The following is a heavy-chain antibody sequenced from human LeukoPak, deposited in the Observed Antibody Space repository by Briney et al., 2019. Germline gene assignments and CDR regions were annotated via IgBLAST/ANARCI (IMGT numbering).Heavy chain of an antibody. CDR2: IYHSGST. J-gene: IGHJ4*02. V-gene: IGHV4-30-2*02. CDR1: GGSISSGGYY. CDR3: AGSESGGSGLPSY. Sequence: SQTLSLTCTVSGGSISSGGYYWSWIRQPPGKGLEWIGYIYHSGSTNYNPSLKSRVTISVDTSKNQFSLKLSSVTAADTAVYYCAGSESGGSGLPSYWGQGTLVTVSS. D-gene: IGHD3-10*01.